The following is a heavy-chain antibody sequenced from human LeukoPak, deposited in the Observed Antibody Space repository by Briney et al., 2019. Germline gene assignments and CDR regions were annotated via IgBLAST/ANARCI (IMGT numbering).Heavy chain of an antibody. J-gene: IGHJ4*02. V-gene: IGHV3-23*01. D-gene: IGHD3-10*01. CDR2: ISGSGGST. CDR3: AKYYYGSETYYTYFDY. Sequence: GGSLRLSCAASGFTFSSYAMSWVRRAPGKGLEWVSGISGSGGSTYYADSVKGRFTISRDNSKNTLYLQMNSLRAEDTAVYYCAKYYYGSETYYTYFDYWGQGTLVTVSS. CDR1: GFTFSSYA.